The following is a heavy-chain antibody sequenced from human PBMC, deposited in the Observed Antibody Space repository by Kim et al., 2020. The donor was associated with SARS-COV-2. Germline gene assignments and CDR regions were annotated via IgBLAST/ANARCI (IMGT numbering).Heavy chain of an antibody. CDR2: INHSGST. D-gene: IGHD2-2*01. CDR1: GGSFSGYY. CDR3: ARGSAGCSSTSCYNWFDP. Sequence: SETLSLTCAVYGGSFSGYYWSWIRQPPGKGLEWIGEINHSGSTNYNPSLKSRVTISVDTSKNQFSLKLSSVTAADTAVYYCARGSAGCSSTSCYNWFDPWGQGTLVTVSS. J-gene: IGHJ5*02. V-gene: IGHV4-34*01.